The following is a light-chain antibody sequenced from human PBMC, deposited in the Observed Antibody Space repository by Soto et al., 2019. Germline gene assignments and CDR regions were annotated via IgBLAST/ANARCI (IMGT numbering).Light chain of an antibody. V-gene: IGKV1-39*01. Sequence: IQMTQSPSSLSASVGDRVTISCRASQGIRNDLGWYQQKPGKAPKLLIFAASSLQSGVPSRFSGSRSGPDFTLTISSLQPEDFATYYCQQSYSSPPTFGQGTKVEIK. CDR3: QQSYSSPPT. J-gene: IGKJ1*01. CDR1: QGIRND. CDR2: AAS.